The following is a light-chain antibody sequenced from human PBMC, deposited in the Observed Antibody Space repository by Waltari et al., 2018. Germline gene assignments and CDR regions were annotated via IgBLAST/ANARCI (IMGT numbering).Light chain of an antibody. J-gene: IGKJ5*01. CDR3: QQYNSYPIT. CDR1: QDISNF. Sequence: DIQMTQSPSSLSASVGYRVTITCRASQDISNFLAWFQQKPGEAPKSLIYSASTLQSGVPSKFSGSGSGTDFTLTISSMQPEDFATYYCQQYNSYPITFGQGTRLEIK. CDR2: SAS. V-gene: IGKV1-16*02.